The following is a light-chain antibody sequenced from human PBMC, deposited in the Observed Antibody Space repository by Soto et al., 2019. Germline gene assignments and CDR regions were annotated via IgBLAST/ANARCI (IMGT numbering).Light chain of an antibody. J-gene: IGKJ5*01. CDR2: DAS. CDR1: QSLSSH. Sequence: EIVLTQSPATPSFSPGEGAPPSCRASQSLSSHLAWYQQKHGQXPRXXIYDASNRATGIPARFSGSGSGTDFALTISSLEPEDFEVYDCQQRSNWPITFGQGTRLEIK. CDR3: QQRSNWPIT. V-gene: IGKV3-11*01.